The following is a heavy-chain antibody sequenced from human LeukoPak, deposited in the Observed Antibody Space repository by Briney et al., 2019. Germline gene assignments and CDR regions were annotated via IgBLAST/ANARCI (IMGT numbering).Heavy chain of an antibody. V-gene: IGHV3-13*01. CDR1: GFIFTKYD. CDR3: ARENLEYGDYANDY. D-gene: IGHD4-17*01. Sequence: GGSLRLSCAASGFIFTKYDMHWVRHVTGRGLEWVSGIDRDGVTYYSDSVKGRFTMSRENGENSVYLQLNSLRAGDTAVYFCARENLEYGDYANDYWGQGILVTVSS. J-gene: IGHJ4*02. CDR2: IDRDGVT.